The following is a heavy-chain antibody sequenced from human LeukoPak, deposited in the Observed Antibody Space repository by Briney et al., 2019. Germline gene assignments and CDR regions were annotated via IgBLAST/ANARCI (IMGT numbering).Heavy chain of an antibody. J-gene: IGHJ6*03. CDR2: ISGSGGST. D-gene: IGHD2-2*01. Sequence: PGGSLRLSCAASGFTFSSYAMSWARQAPGKGLEWVSAISGSGGSTYYADSVKGRFTISRDNSKNTLYLQMNSLRAEDTAVYYCAKIIVVVPAAPRTPYYYYMDVWGKGTTVTVSS. V-gene: IGHV3-23*01. CDR3: AKIIVVVPAAPRTPYYYYMDV. CDR1: GFTFSSYA.